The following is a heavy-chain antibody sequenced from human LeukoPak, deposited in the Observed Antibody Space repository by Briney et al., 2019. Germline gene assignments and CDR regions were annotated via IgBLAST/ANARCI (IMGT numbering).Heavy chain of an antibody. CDR2: IYYSGST. CDR1: GGSISSSHYY. D-gene: IGHD3-22*01. Sequence: SETLSLTCTVSGGSISSSHYYWGWIRQPPGKGLEWIGSIYYSGSTYYNPSLKSRVTISVDTSKNQFSLKLSSVTAADTAVYYCARAGNYYDSGGCPILGSYFDLWGRGTLVQVSS. CDR3: ARAGNYYDSGGCPILGSYFDL. J-gene: IGHJ2*01. V-gene: IGHV4-39*01.